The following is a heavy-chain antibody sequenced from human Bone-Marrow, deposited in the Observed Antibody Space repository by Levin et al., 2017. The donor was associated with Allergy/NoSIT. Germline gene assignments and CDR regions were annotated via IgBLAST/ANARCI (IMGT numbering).Heavy chain of an antibody. Sequence: QTGGSLRLSCAASGFTFSRYPMSWVRQAPGTGLEWVSSISIGGDRTYYADSVKGRFTISRDNSKNTLYLQMNSLRAEDSAVYYCAKDHETAVTIVVLSTYFDSWGQGTQVTVSS. V-gene: IGHV3-23*01. CDR2: ISIGGDRT. D-gene: IGHD4-11*01. CDR1: GFTFSRYP. CDR3: AKDHETAVTIVVLSTYFDS. J-gene: IGHJ4*02.